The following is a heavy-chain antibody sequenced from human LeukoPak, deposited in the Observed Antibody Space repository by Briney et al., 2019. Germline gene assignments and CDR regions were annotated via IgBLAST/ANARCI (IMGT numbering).Heavy chain of an antibody. CDR1: GYSFTSYW. J-gene: IGHJ6*03. D-gene: IGHD2-8*01. CDR2: IYPDDSDT. V-gene: IGHV5-51*01. Sequence: GASLKISCKGSGYSFTSYWIGWARQMPGKGLEWMGIIYPDDSDTKYSPSFQGQVTISADKSISTAYLQWSSLKASDTAMYYCARLAFCTNAVCFSNYYYSMDVWGRGTTVTVSS. CDR3: ARLAFCTNAVCFSNYYYSMDV.